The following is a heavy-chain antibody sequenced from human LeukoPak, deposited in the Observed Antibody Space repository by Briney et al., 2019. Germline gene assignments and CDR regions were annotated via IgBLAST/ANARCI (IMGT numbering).Heavy chain of an antibody. D-gene: IGHD4-11*01. V-gene: IGHV3-9*01. CDR2: ISWNSGSI. Sequence: PGGSLRLSCAASGFTFDDYAMHWVRQAPGKGLEWVSGISWNSGSIGYADSVKGRFTISRDNAKNSLCLQMNSLRAEDTAVYYCAKDRYSNYGGVGDYFDYWGQGTLVTVSS. J-gene: IGHJ4*02. CDR3: AKDRYSNYGGVGDYFDY. CDR1: GFTFDDYA.